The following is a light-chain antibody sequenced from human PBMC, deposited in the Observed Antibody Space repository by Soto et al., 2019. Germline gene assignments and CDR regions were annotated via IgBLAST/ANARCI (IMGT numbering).Light chain of an antibody. J-gene: IGKJ1*01. V-gene: IGKV1-5*03. CDR2: KAS. CDR1: QTIINW. CDR3: QQYNGFPWT. Sequence: DIQMTQSPSTLSASVGDRVTITCRASQTIINWLAWYQQKPGKAPKLLIFKASSLESGVPSRFSGSGSGTEFTLTISSLQPDDFATYYCQQYNGFPWTFGQGTKVDIK.